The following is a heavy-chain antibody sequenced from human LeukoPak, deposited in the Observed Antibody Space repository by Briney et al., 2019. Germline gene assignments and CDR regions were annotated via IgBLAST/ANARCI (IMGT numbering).Heavy chain of an antibody. CDR2: IYPGDSDDT. V-gene: IGHV5-51*01. J-gene: IGHJ4*02. CDR3: ARERGGSGYDSGLDYDY. CDR1: GYRFSNYW. D-gene: IGHD5-12*01. Sequence: GESPKISCKGSGYRFSNYWISWMRQMPGKGLEWMGIIYPGDSDDTRYSPSFQGQVTFSADKSINTAYLQWSSLKASDTAMYYCARERGGSGYDSGLDYDYWGQGTLVTVSS.